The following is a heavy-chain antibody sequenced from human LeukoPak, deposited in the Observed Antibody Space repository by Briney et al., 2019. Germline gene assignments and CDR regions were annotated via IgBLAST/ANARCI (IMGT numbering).Heavy chain of an antibody. J-gene: IGHJ4*02. CDR1: GFTFSSYG. CDR3: AKGLSVVVPAADFDY. V-gene: IGHV3-30*18. Sequence: GGSLRLSCAASGFTFSSYGMHWVRQAPGKGLEWVAVISYDGSNKYYADSVKGRFTISRDNSKNTLYLQMNSLRAEDTAVYYCAKGLSVVVPAADFDYWGQGTLVTVSS. D-gene: IGHD2-2*01. CDR2: ISYDGSNK.